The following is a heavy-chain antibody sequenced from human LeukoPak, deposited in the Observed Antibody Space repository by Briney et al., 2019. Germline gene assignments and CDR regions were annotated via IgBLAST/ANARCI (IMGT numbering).Heavy chain of an antibody. CDR1: XFXFSDYY. CDR3: AGSYYDFWSGKNWFDP. Sequence: GSLRLSCXASXFXFSDYYMSWIRQAPGKGLEWVSYISSSSSYTNYADSVKGRFTISRDNAKNSLYLQMNSLRAEDTAVYYCAGSYYDFWSGKNWFDPWGQGTLVTVSS. V-gene: IGHV3-11*06. CDR2: ISSSSSYT. J-gene: IGHJ5*02. D-gene: IGHD3-3*01.